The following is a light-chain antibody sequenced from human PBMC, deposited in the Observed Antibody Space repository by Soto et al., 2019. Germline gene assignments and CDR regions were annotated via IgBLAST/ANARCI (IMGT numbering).Light chain of an antibody. CDR1: QSISWY. V-gene: IGKV1-39*01. J-gene: IGKJ2*01. Sequence: DIQMTQSPSSLSASVGDRVTITCRASQSISWYLNWYQQKPGKAPKLLFYASSSLQSGVPSRFSGSGSGTDFTLTISSLQTEDFATYYCQQSYSTPQNTFGQGTQLEIK. CDR3: QQSYSTPQNT. CDR2: ASS.